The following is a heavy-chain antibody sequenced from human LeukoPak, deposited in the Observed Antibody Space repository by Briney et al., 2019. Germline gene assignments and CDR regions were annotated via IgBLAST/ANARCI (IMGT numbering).Heavy chain of an antibody. V-gene: IGHV3-21*01. CDR1: GFTFSSYS. D-gene: IGHD6-6*01. CDR2: ISSSSSYI. CDR3: ARDQAESSGFDY. Sequence: PGGSLRLSCAASGFTFSSYSMNWVRQAPGKGLEWVSSISSSSSYIYYADSVKGRFTISRDNSKNTLYLQMNSLRAEDTAVYYCARDQAESSGFDYWGQGTLVTVSS. J-gene: IGHJ4*02.